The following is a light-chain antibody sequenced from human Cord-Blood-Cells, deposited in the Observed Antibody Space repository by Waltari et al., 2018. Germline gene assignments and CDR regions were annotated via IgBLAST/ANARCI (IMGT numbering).Light chain of an antibody. CDR3: SSYAGSNNLV. J-gene: IGLJ2*01. V-gene: IGLV2-8*01. CDR2: EVS. Sequence: QSALTQPPSASGSPGQSVTISCTGTSSDVGGYNSVSCYQQHPGKAPKRMIYEVSTRPSGVPYRFSGSKSGNTASLTVSGLQAEYEADYYCSSYAGSNNLVFGGGTKLTVL. CDR1: SSDVGGYNS.